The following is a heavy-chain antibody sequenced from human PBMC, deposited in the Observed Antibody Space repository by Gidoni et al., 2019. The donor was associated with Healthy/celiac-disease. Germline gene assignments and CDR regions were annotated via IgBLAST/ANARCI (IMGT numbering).Heavy chain of an antibody. CDR2: ISWNSGSI. J-gene: IGHJ4*02. CDR3: AKDMSVGENYFDY. CDR1: GFTFDDYA. D-gene: IGHD1-26*01. Sequence: EVHLLESGGGLVQPASSLRLPGEASGFTFDDYAMHWVRQAPGKGLEWVSGISWNSGSIGYADSVKGRFTISRDNAKNSLYLQMNSLRAEDTALYYCAKDMSVGENYFDYWGQGTLVTVSS. V-gene: IGHV3-9*01.